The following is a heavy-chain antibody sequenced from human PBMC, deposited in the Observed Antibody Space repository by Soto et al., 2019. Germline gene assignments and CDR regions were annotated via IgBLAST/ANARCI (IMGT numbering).Heavy chain of an antibody. V-gene: IGHV3-7*01. J-gene: IGHJ4*02. D-gene: IGHD2-21*02. CDR3: AKLLNGVTALDY. Sequence: PGGSLRLSCTASGITLSRDWMTWVRQAPGKGLEWVASIKPDGSGEYYLDSLKGRFTISRDNTKNSLYLQANSLRAEDTAMYFCAKLLNGVTALDYWGQGTMVTVSS. CDR2: IKPDGSGE. CDR1: GITLSRDW.